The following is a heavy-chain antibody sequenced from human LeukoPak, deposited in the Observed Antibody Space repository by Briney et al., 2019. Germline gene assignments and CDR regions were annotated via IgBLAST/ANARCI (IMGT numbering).Heavy chain of an antibody. CDR1: GFTFGDYA. CDR2: IRSKVYGGTT. CDR3: VRYSGDADY. D-gene: IGHD5-12*01. Sequence: GGSLRLSCTASGFTFGDYAMSWFRQAPGKGLEWVGFIRSKVYGGTTEYAASVKGRFTIARDDSKSIAYLQMNSLKSEDTAVYYCVRYSGDADYWGQGTLVTVSS. V-gene: IGHV3-49*03. J-gene: IGHJ4*02.